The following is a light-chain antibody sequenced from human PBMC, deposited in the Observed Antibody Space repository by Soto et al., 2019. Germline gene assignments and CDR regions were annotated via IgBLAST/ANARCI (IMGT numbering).Light chain of an antibody. Sequence: DIQMTQSPSALSASVGDRVTITCRASQNINDRLAWYQQTPGKAPKLLIFKASRYQGGVPSTFSGSGSGTEFTLTISSLKPGDFATYYCQQYFNYPLTCGQGTKVEV. CDR2: KAS. CDR1: QNINDR. V-gene: IGKV1-5*03. J-gene: IGKJ1*01. CDR3: QQYFNYPLT.